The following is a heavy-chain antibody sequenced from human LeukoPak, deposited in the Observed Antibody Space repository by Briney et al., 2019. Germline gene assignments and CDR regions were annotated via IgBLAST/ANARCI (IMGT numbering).Heavy chain of an antibody. V-gene: IGHV4-59*12. Sequence: SETLSLTCSVSGVSINNYYWSWIRQPPGKGLEWIGYIYYSGSTNYNSSLKSRVTMSVDTSKNQFSLKLSSVTAADTAVYYCARESSAVRAPRVIDYWGQGTLVTVSS. J-gene: IGHJ4*02. D-gene: IGHD3-16*02. CDR1: GVSINNYY. CDR2: IYYSGST. CDR3: ARESSAVRAPRVIDY.